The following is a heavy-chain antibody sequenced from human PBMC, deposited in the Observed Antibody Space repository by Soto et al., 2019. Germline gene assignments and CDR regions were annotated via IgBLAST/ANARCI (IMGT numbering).Heavy chain of an antibody. D-gene: IGHD3-10*01. V-gene: IGHV3-33*01. CDR2: IWYDGSNK. CDR1: GFTFSSYG. CDR3: ARGRYYGSGSYLTGYFDY. Sequence: PLGSLRLSCAASGFTFSSYGMHWVRQAPGKGLEWVAVIWYDGSNKYYADSVKGRFTISRDNSKNTLYLQMNSLRAEDTAVYYCARGRYYGSGSYLTGYFDYWGQGTLVTVSS. J-gene: IGHJ4*02.